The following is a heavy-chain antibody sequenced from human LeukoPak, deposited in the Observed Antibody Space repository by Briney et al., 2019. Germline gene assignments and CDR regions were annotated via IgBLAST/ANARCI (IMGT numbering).Heavy chain of an antibody. D-gene: IGHD2-15*01. Sequence: SETLSLTCTVSGGSISSYYWGWIRQPAGKGLEWIGRIYTSGSTNYNPSLKSRVTMSVDTSKNQFSLKLSSVTAADTAVYYCARGEGGSIDYYFDYWGQGTLVTVSS. CDR3: ARGEGGSIDYYFDY. V-gene: IGHV4-4*07. J-gene: IGHJ4*02. CDR1: GGSISSYY. CDR2: IYTSGST.